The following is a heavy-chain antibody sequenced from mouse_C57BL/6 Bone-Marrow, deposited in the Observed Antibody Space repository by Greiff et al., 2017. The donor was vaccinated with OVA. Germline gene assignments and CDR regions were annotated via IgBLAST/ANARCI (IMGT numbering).Heavy chain of an antibody. CDR2: IDPADSAT. Sequence: VQLQQSGAELVRPGASVKLSCTASGFNITNDCMHWVKQRPEQGLEWIGWIDPADSATEYAPKFQGKATITADTSSNTAYMQLSSLTSEDSAVYYCTPSSAGYAMDYWGQGTSVTVSS. CDR3: TPSSAGYAMDY. CDR1: GFNITNDC. V-gene: IGHV14-4*01. J-gene: IGHJ4*01. D-gene: IGHD6-1*01.